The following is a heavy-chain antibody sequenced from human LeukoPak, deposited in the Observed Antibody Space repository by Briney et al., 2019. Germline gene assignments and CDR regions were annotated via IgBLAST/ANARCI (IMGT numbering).Heavy chain of an antibody. D-gene: IGHD6-13*01. V-gene: IGHV4-39*07. J-gene: IGHJ3*02. Sequence: SETLSLTCTVSGGSISSSSYYWGWIRQPPGKGLEWIGSIYYSGSTYYNPSLKSRITISVDTSKNQFSLKLSSVTAADTAVYYCAVGIAAAATSVDAFDIWGQGTMVTVSS. CDR1: GGSISSSSYY. CDR2: IYYSGST. CDR3: AVGIAAAATSVDAFDI.